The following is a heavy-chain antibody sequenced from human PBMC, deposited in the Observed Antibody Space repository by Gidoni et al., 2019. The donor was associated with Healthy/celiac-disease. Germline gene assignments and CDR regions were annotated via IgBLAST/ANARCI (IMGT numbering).Heavy chain of an antibody. D-gene: IGHD3-10*01. Sequence: QVQLVESGEGVVQPGRSLRLSCAAYGFTFSSYGIHWVRQAPGKGLEWVAVISYDGSNKYYADSVKGRFTISRDNSKNTLYLQMNSLRAEDTAVYYCAKSPILSITMVREDYWGQGTLVTVSS. CDR2: ISYDGSNK. J-gene: IGHJ4*02. V-gene: IGHV3-30*18. CDR1: GFTFSSYG. CDR3: AKSPILSITMVREDY.